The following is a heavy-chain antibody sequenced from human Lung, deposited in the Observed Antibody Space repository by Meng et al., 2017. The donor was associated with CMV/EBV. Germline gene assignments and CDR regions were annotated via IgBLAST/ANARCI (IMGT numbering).Heavy chain of an antibody. CDR3: ARGIDYHDGVDY. D-gene: IGHD2-8*01. J-gene: IGHJ4*02. V-gene: IGHV4-34*02. CDR1: GGSFSGYF. CDR2: INPTGST. Sequence: QVQLQQWGAGLLKPSETLSLTCIRSGGSFSGYFWNWLRQPPGKGLEWIGEINPTGSTNYNPSLKSRVIMSLDIFRNQFSLKLTSVTAADTAVYYCARGIDYHDGVDYWGQGSLVTVSS.